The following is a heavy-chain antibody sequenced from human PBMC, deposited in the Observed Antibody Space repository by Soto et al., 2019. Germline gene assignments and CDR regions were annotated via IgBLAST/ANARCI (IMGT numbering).Heavy chain of an antibody. J-gene: IGHJ6*02. CDR3: ARSRRLVKLGYYYYGMDV. V-gene: IGHV1-46*01. D-gene: IGHD2-21*01. CDR1: GYTFTSYY. Sequence: ASVKVSCKASGYTFTSYYMHWVRQAPGQGLEWMGIINPSGGSTSYAQKFQGRVTMTRDTSTSTVYMELSSLRSEDTAVYYCARSRRLVKLGYYYYGMDVWGQGTTVTVSS. CDR2: INPSGGST.